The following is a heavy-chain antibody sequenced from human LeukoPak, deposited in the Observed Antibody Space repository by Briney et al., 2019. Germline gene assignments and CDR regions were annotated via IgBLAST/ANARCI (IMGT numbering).Heavy chain of an antibody. Sequence: SQTLSLTCTVSGGSISSGGYYWSWIRQPPGKGLEWIGYIYHSGSTYYNPSLKSRVTISVDRSKNQFSLKLSSVTAADTAVYYCARVREVVVVVAATLEYNWFDPWGQGTLVTVSS. CDR2: IYHSGST. D-gene: IGHD2-15*01. J-gene: IGHJ5*02. CDR3: ARVREVVVVVAATLEYNWFDP. CDR1: GGSISSGGYY. V-gene: IGHV4-30-2*01.